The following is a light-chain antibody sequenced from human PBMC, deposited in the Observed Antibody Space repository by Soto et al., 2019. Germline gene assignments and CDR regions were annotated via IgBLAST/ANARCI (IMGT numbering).Light chain of an antibody. CDR2: GAS. J-gene: IGKJ3*01. CDR1: QSVSSY. Sequence: EIVLTQSPATLSLYPGGRATLSCRASQSVSSYLAWYQQKPGQAPRLLIYGASTRATGIPARFSGTGSGTEFTLTINSLQSEDFAVYFCQQYDNLPLTFGPGTKVDIK. V-gene: IGKV3D-15*01. CDR3: QQYDNLPLT.